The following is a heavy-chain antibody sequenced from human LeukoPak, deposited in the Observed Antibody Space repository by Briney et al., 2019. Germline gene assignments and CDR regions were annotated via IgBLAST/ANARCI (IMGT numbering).Heavy chain of an antibody. CDR3: GKVPSTYWYFDL. CDR2: INSDGSST. V-gene: IGHV3-74*01. J-gene: IGHJ2*01. D-gene: IGHD5/OR15-5a*01. CDR1: GFTFSSYW. Sequence: GGSLRLSCAASGFTFSSYWMHWVRQAPGKGLVWVSRINSDGSSTSYADSVKGRFTISRDNAKNTLDLQMNSLRAEDTPVYYCGKVPSTYWYFDLWGRGTLVTVPS.